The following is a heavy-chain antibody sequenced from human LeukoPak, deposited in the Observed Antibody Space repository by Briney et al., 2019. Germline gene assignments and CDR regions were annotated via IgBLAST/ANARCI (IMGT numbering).Heavy chain of an antibody. J-gene: IGHJ6*03. V-gene: IGHV3-23*01. D-gene: IGHD6-13*01. CDR2: VRGGGDFP. CDR1: GFTFSSHA. CDR3: AKGLKRGSSWYEGISYYYYMDV. Sequence: PGGSLRLSCEVSGFTFSSHAMTWVRQAPGKGLEWVSGVRGGGDFPYYADSVQGRFTISRDNSKNTLYLQMNSLRAEDTAVYYCAKGLKRGSSWYEGISYYYYMDVWGKGTTVTISS.